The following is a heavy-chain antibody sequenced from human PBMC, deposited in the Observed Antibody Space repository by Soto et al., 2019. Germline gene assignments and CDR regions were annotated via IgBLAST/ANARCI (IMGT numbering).Heavy chain of an antibody. V-gene: IGHV4-59*08. CDR1: GGSISSYY. Sequence: SETLSLTCTVSGGSISSYYWSWIRQPPGKGLEWIGYIYYSGSTNYNPSLKSRVTISVDTSKNQFSLKLSSVTAADTAVYYCARLSSSWYFDYWGQGTLVTVSS. CDR3: ARLSSSWYFDY. D-gene: IGHD6-13*01. CDR2: IYYSGST. J-gene: IGHJ4*02.